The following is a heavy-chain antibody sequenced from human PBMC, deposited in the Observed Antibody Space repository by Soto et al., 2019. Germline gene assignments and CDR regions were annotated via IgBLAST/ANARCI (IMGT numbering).Heavy chain of an antibody. Sequence: QVQLSQFGAEVKKPGASVKVSCKASGYSFTNFHIHWVRQAPGQGLEWMGMIDPSGGITRDAQRLQSRTTMTRGASTSTVYRELSRLTSEDTAVYYCARDEIGNDNYETNGDHFDHWWQRTPITVSS. CDR1: GYSFTNFH. V-gene: IGHV1-46*01. CDR2: IDPSGGIT. CDR3: ARDEIGNDNYETNGDHFDH. D-gene: IGHD2-8*01. J-gene: IGHJ4*02.